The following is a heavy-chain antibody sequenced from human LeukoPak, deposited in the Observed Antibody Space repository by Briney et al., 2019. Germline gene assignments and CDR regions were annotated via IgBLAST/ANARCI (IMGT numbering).Heavy chain of an antibody. V-gene: IGHV3-48*04. J-gene: IGHJ4*02. D-gene: IGHD5-18*01. CDR3: ARYLVDTAMAPFDY. CDR2: ISSSGSTI. Sequence: GGSLRLSCAASGFTFSSYSMNWVRLAPGKGLEWVSYISSSGSTIYYADSVKGRFTISRDNAKNSLCLQMNSLRAEDTAVYYCARYLVDTAMAPFDYWGQGTLVTVSS. CDR1: GFTFSSYS.